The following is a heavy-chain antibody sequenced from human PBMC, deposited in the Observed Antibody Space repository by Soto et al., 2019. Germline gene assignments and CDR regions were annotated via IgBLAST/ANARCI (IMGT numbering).Heavy chain of an antibody. J-gene: IGHJ6*02. CDR1: GFTFSSYG. CDR3: AKDLYSSGWRAFRGMDV. D-gene: IGHD6-19*01. CDR2: ISYDGSNK. V-gene: IGHV3-30*18. Sequence: GGSLRLSCAASGFTFSSYGMHWVRQAPGKGLEWVAVISYDGSNKYYADSVKGRFTISRDNSKNTLYLQMNSLRAEDTAVYYCAKDLYSSGWRAFRGMDVWGQGTTVTVSS.